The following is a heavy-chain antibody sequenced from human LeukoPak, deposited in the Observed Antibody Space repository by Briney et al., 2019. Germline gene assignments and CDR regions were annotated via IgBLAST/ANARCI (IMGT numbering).Heavy chain of an antibody. CDR1: GFTFSSYW. CDR2: IKQDGSEK. V-gene: IGHV3-7*01. J-gene: IGHJ4*02. CDR3: ARDSQLHDKFEEFSIFDY. D-gene: IGHD3-10*01. Sequence: GGSLRLSCAASGFTFSSYWMSWVRQAPGKGLEWVANIKQDGSEKYYVDSVKGRFTISRDNAKNSLYLQMNSLRAEDTAVYYCARDSQLHDKFEEFSIFDYWGQGTLVTVSS.